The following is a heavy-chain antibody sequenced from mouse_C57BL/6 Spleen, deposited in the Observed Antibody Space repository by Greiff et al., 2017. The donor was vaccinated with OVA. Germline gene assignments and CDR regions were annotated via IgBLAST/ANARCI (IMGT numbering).Heavy chain of an antibody. CDR3: ASSDYDGTWFAY. CDR1: GYTFTGYW. J-gene: IGHJ3*01. CDR2: ILPGSGST. Sequence: VQLQESGAELMKPGASVTLSCKATGYTFTGYWIAWVKQRPGHGLEWIGEILPGSGSTHYNEKFKGKATFTAATSSNTAYMQLISLTTEDSAIYYCASSDYDGTWFAYWGQGTLVTVSA. D-gene: IGHD2-4*01. V-gene: IGHV1-9*01.